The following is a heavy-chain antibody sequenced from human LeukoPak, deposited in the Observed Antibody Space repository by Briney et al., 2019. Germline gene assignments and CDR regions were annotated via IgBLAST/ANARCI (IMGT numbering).Heavy chain of an antibody. J-gene: IGHJ4*02. CDR2: INPNSGGT. Sequence: GASLKVSCKASGYTFTGYYMHWVRQAPGQGLEWMGWINPNSGGTNYAQKFQGRVTMTRDTSISTAYMELSRLRSDDTAVYYCARDQTGKWATSHLLGYWGQGTLVTVSS. D-gene: IGHD5-24*01. V-gene: IGHV1-2*02. CDR1: GYTFTGYY. CDR3: ARDQTGKWATSHLLGY.